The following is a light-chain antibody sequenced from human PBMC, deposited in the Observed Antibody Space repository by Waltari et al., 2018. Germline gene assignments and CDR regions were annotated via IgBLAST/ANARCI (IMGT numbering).Light chain of an antibody. J-gene: IGKJ4*01. Sequence: DIQMTQSPYSLSASVGDRVTVTCRSSQNINTYLNWLQKKPGQPPKLLIYAASILHSGVPSRFSGRGSGTQFTLTINGLQPEDFATYYCQQTFNTAPLTFGGGTKVEI. CDR2: AAS. V-gene: IGKV1-39*01. CDR1: QNINTY. CDR3: QQTFNTAPLT.